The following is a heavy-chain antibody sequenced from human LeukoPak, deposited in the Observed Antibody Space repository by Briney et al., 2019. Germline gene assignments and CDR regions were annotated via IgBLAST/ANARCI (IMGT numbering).Heavy chain of an antibody. J-gene: IGHJ4*02. CDR1: GFTFSSYA. CDR2: ISDDGGIK. D-gene: IGHD1-14*01. Sequence: GGSLRLSCAASGFTFSSYAMHWVRQAPGKGLEWVAVISDDGGIKLYTDSVKGRFSISRDNSKDTMSLEMNSLRAEDTAVYYCARDLYRGAPDYLDYWGQGTLVTVSS. CDR3: ARDLYRGAPDYLDY. V-gene: IGHV3-30-3*01.